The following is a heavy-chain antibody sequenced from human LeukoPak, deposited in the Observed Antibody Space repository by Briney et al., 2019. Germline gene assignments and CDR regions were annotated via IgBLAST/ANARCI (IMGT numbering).Heavy chain of an antibody. D-gene: IGHD1-26*01. Sequence: PGGSLRLSCAASGFAVSTNYMSWVRQAPGKGLEWVSLLYSGGSTYYADSVKGRFTISRDNAKNTLYLQMNSLRAEDTAVYYCSRGVGATDSWGQGTLVTVSS. CDR3: SRGVGATDS. J-gene: IGHJ4*02. CDR2: LYSGGST. V-gene: IGHV3-53*01. CDR1: GFAVSTNY.